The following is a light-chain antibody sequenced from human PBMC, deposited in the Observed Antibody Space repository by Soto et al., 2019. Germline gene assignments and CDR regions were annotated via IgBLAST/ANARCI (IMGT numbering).Light chain of an antibody. Sequence: QSVLTQPPSVSGAPGQRVTISCTGSSSNIGAGYDVHWYQQLPGTAPKLLIYGNSSRPSGVPARLAGSMSGTSASLAITGLQAEEEADYCCQFYDSSLSVVFGGGTKLTVL. V-gene: IGLV1-40*01. CDR2: GNS. CDR1: SSNIGAGYD. J-gene: IGLJ2*01. CDR3: QFYDSSLSVV.